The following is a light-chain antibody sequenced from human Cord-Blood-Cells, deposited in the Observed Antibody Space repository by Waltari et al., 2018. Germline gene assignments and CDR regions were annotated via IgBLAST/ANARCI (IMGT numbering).Light chain of an antibody. CDR2: DVS. J-gene: IGLJ1*01. CDR1: SSDVGGYNY. Sequence: QSALTQPRSVSGSPGQSVTISCTGSSSDVGGYNYVSWYQQHPGKAPKRMIYDVSKRPSGVPYRFSGSKSGNTASLTISGLQAEDEADYYCCSYAGSYTFFYVFGTGTKVTVL. CDR3: CSYAGSYTFFYV. V-gene: IGLV2-11*01.